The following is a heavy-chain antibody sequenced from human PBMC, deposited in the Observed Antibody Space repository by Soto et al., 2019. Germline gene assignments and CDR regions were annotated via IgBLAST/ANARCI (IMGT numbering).Heavy chain of an antibody. CDR1: GYTVRNYG. Sequence: QVQLVQSGAEVKKPGASVKVSCKASGYTVRNYGISWERLAPGQGLEWLGWINAYNGDTNYAQKVQGRVTLTTDTSTSTAYMDLRSLRSDDTALYYCERAIPAGYGHTTLDYWGEGTLVTVSS. J-gene: IGHJ4*02. D-gene: IGHD3-10*01. CDR2: INAYNGDT. CDR3: ERAIPAGYGHTTLDY. V-gene: IGHV1-18*01.